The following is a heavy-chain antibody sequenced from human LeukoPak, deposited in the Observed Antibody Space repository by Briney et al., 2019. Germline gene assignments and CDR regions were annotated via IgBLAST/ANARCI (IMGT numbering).Heavy chain of an antibody. Sequence: ASVKVSCKASVDTFTSFDFNWVRQATGQGLEWMGWMKSNNGHTGYAQKFQGRVTMTRDTSISTAYMELSSLTFEDTAVYYCARGPPNWGMVGYWGQGTLVTVSS. V-gene: IGHV1-8*01. D-gene: IGHD7-27*01. J-gene: IGHJ4*02. CDR2: MKSNNGHT. CDR1: VDTFTSFD. CDR3: ARGPPNWGMVGY.